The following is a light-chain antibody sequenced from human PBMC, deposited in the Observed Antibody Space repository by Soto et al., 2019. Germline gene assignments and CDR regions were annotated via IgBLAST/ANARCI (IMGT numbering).Light chain of an antibody. CDR3: QQASSFPLT. Sequence: IQMTQSPSSVSAAVGDRVTITCRASQVISSWLAWYQQRPGTAPKLLIYGATTLRSGVPSRFSGSESGTLFTLTITSQQPEDSATYYCQQASSFPLTFGGGTKVEIQ. CDR2: GAT. J-gene: IGKJ4*01. CDR1: QVISSW. V-gene: IGKV1-12*01.